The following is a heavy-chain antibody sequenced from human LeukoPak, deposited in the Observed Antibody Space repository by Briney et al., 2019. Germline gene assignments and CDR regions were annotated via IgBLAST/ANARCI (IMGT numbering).Heavy chain of an antibody. Sequence: SETTSLTRTVSGGSISRHYWSWIRQTPRKGLEWIGYVYYSGSTNYNPSLKSRVTLSVDTSKNQFSLKLSSVTAADTAVYYCARVGDRSGYYWYFDLWGRGTLVTVSS. J-gene: IGHJ2*01. D-gene: IGHD3-22*01. CDR2: VYYSGST. CDR3: ARVGDRSGYYWYFDL. V-gene: IGHV4-59*11. CDR1: GGSISRHY.